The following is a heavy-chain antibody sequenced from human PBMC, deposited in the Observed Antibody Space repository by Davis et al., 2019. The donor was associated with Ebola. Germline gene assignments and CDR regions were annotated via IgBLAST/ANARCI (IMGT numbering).Heavy chain of an antibody. CDR3: ARCLWRGSWLSSAFDI. J-gene: IGHJ3*02. Sequence: KVSCKGSGYSFTSYWIVWVRQLPGKGLEWMGIIYPGDSVTRYSPSFQGQTTIPADKSISTAYLQWSSLKASDTAMYYCARCLWRGSWLSSAFDIWGQGTMVTVSS. CDR1: GYSFTSYW. D-gene: IGHD6-13*01. CDR2: IYPGDSVT. V-gene: IGHV5-51*01.